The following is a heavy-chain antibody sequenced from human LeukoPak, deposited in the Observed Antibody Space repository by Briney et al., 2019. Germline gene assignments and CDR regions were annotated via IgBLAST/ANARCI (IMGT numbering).Heavy chain of an antibody. CDR3: AREGSYYVS. CDR1: GFTFSSYA. CDR2: ITSNGGST. Sequence: GGSLRLSCAASGFTFSSYAMHWVRQAPGKGLEYITGITSNGGSTYYANSVKGRFTISRDNPRNMVYLQMGSLRAEDMAVYYCAREGSYYVSWGQGTLVTVSS. J-gene: IGHJ5*02. D-gene: IGHD1-26*01. V-gene: IGHV3-64*01.